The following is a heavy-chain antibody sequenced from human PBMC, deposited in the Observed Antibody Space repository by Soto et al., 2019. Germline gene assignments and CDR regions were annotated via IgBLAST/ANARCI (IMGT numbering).Heavy chain of an antibody. D-gene: IGHD4-17*01. CDR2: ISSSSSTI. J-gene: IGHJ6*03. Sequence: GGSLRLSCAASGFTFSSYSMNWVRQAPGKGLEWVSYISSSSSTIYYADSVKGRFTISRDNAKNSLYLQMNSLRAEDTAVYYCARPPGIYGDYLYYYYYMDVWGKGNTVTVSS. CDR3: ARPPGIYGDYLYYYYYMDV. CDR1: GFTFSSYS. V-gene: IGHV3-48*01.